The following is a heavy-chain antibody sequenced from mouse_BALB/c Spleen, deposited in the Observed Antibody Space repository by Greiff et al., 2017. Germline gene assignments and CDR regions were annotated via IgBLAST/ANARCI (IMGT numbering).Heavy chain of an antibody. J-gene: IGHJ3*01. D-gene: IGHD2-14*01. CDR2: IDPENGDT. Sequence: VQLQQSGAELVRSGASVKLSCTASGFNIKDYYMHWVKQRPEQGLEWIGWIDPENGDTEYAPKFQGKATMTADTSSNTAYLQLSSLTSEDTAVYYCNAGYRYDVAYWGQGTLVTVSA. V-gene: IGHV14-4*02. CDR1: GFNIKDYY. CDR3: NAGYRYDVAY.